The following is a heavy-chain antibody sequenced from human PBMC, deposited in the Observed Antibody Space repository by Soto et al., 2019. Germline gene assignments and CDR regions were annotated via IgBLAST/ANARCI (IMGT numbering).Heavy chain of an antibody. V-gene: IGHV3-33*01. J-gene: IGHJ3*02. D-gene: IGHD3-10*01. Sequence: PGGSLTLSCAASGFTISNYGGHWVRQAPGKGLEWVAVIWSDGSSEYYPESVKGRFTISRDNSKTTLYLQMNSLRAEDTAVYDCARVPGSGTYYDNRIANDAFDIWGQGTMVTVSS. CDR1: GFTISNYG. CDR2: IWSDGSSE. CDR3: ARVPGSGTYYDNRIANDAFDI.